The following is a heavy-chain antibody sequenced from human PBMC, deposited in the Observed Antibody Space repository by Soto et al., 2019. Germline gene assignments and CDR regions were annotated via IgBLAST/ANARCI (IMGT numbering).Heavy chain of an antibody. D-gene: IGHD6-6*01. V-gene: IGHV1-69*12. CDR2: IIPIFGTA. CDR1: GGTFSSYA. CDR3: GRAIAARLHYYYGMDV. J-gene: IGHJ6*02. Sequence: QVQLVQSGAEVKKPGSSVKVSCKASGGTFSSYAISWVRQAPGQGLEWMGGIIPIFGTANYAQKFQGRVTITADEATSTADTEMSSLRSEDMAVYYCGRAIAARLHYYYGMDVWGQGTTVTVSS.